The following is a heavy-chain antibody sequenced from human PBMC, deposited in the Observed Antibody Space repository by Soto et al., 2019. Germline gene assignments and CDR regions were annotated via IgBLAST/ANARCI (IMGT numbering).Heavy chain of an antibody. J-gene: IGHJ4*02. Sequence: EVQLLESGGGLVQPGGSLRLSCAASGFTFSSYAMSWVRQAPGKGLEWVSAISGSGGSTYYADSVKGRFTISRDNSKNTLYLQMKSLRAEDTAVYYCAKGLYGSGSYDYWGQGTLVTVSS. CDR2: ISGSGGST. D-gene: IGHD3-10*01. CDR1: GFTFSSYA. CDR3: AKGLYGSGSYDY. V-gene: IGHV3-23*01.